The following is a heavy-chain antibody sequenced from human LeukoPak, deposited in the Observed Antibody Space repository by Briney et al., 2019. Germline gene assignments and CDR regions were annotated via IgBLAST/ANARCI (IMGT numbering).Heavy chain of an antibody. Sequence: PSETLSLTCAVSGYSISSGYYWGWIRQPPGKGLEWIGSIYHSGSTYYNPSLKSRVTISVDTSKNQFSLKLSSVTAADTAVYYCARQRAIYYYYYMDVWGKGTTVTVSS. J-gene: IGHJ6*03. CDR1: GYSISSGYY. CDR2: IYHSGST. CDR3: ARQRAIYYYYYMDV. D-gene: IGHD2-2*02. V-gene: IGHV4-38-2*01.